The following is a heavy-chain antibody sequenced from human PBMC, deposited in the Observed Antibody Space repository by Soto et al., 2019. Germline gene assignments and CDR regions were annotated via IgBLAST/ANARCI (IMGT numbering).Heavy chain of an antibody. J-gene: IGHJ3*02. CDR2: IYHSGST. CDR3: ARVRGNPVLRYFDWSDAFDI. Sequence: QVQLQESGPGLVKPSGTLSLTCAVSSGSISSSNWWSWVRQPPGKGLEWIGEIYHSGSTNYNPSLKSRVTISGDKSKNQFSLKLSSVTAADTAVYYCARVRGNPVLRYFDWSDAFDIWGQGTMVTVSS. CDR1: SGSISSSNW. V-gene: IGHV4-4*02. D-gene: IGHD3-9*01.